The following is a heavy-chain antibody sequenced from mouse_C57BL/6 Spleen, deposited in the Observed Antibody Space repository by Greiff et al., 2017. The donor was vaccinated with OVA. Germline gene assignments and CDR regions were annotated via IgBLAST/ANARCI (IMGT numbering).Heavy chain of an antibody. CDR1: GFSLTSYG. Sequence: QVQLKESGPGLVQPSQSLSITCTVSGFSLTSYGVHWVRQSPGKGLEWLGVIWSGGSTDYNAAFISRLSISKDNSKSKVFFKMNSLQADDTAIDYCARNQGLRDGFAYWGQGTLVTVSA. CDR2: IWSGGST. J-gene: IGHJ3*01. V-gene: IGHV2-2*01. D-gene: IGHD3-1*01. CDR3: ARNQGLRDGFAY.